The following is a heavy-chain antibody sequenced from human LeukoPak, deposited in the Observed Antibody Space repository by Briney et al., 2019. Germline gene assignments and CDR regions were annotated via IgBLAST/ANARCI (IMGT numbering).Heavy chain of an antibody. D-gene: IGHD3-22*01. J-gene: IGHJ3*02. CDR1: GYTFTGYY. CDR2: INPNSGGT. CDR3: ATPYYDSSGYYYFFAFDI. V-gene: IGHV1-2*02. Sequence: ASVKVSCKASGYTFTGYYMHWVRHAPGQGLEWMGWINPNSGGTNYAQKFQGRVTMTRDTSISTAYMELSRLRSDDTAVYYCATPYYDSSGYYYFFAFDIWGQGTMVTVSS.